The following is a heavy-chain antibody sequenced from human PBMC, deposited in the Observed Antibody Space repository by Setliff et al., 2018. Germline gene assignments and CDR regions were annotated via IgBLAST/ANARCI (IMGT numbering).Heavy chain of an antibody. J-gene: IGHJ5*02. CDR3: ARDGDYFGSGNRFDP. Sequence: SETLSLTCAVYGGSINNYYWSWVRQPPGKGLEWLGYISYSGKTNYNPSLKSRVTMSVDTSKNQFSLKVDSVTAADTAMYYCARDGDYFGSGNRFDPWGQGTLVTVSS. D-gene: IGHD3-10*01. V-gene: IGHV4-59*01. CDR1: GGSINNYY. CDR2: ISYSGKT.